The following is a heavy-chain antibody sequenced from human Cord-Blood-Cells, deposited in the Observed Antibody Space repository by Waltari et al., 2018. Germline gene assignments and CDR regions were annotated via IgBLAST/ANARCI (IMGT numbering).Heavy chain of an antibody. CDR1: GGSFNGYY. V-gene: IGHV4-34*01. J-gene: IGHJ4*02. D-gene: IGHD1-26*01. Sequence: VQLQQWGAGLLKPSETLSLTCAVSGGSFNGYYWSWIRQPPGKGLEWIGEINHSGSTNYNPSLKSRVIISVDTSKNQFSLKLSSVTAADTAVYYCARTVYSGSSFDYWGQGTLVTVSS. CDR3: ARTVYSGSSFDY. CDR2: INHSGST.